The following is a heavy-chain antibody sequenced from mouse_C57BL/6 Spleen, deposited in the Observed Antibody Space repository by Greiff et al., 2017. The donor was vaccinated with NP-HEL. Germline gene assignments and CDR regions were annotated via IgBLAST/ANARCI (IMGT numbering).Heavy chain of an antibody. CDR1: GYSITSGYY. J-gene: IGHJ2*01. Sequence: EVQLVESGPGLVKPSQSLSLTCSVTGYSITSGYYWNWIRQFPGNKLEWMGYISYDGSNNYNPSLKNRISITRDTSKNQFFLKLNSVTTEDTATYYCARARSDSSAVDYWGQGTTLTVSS. CDR3: ARARSDSSAVDY. CDR2: ISYDGSN. V-gene: IGHV3-6*01. D-gene: IGHD3-2*02.